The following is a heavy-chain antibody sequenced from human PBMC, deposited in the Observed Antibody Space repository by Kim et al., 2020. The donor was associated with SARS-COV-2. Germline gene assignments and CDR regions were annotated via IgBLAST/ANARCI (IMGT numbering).Heavy chain of an antibody. CDR1: GFSLSNTA. V-gene: IGHV3-23*01. CDR2: ISGHGRDT. D-gene: IGHD5-18*01. CDR3: AKDVWDYSCMDA. Sequence: GGSLRLSCAVSGFSLSNTAMNWVRQAPGKGLEWVSAISGHGRDTYYGDSVKGRLTISRDTSKNTLYLQMNSLRAEDTAVYYCAKDVWDYSCMDAWGQGTTVTVSS. J-gene: IGHJ6*02.